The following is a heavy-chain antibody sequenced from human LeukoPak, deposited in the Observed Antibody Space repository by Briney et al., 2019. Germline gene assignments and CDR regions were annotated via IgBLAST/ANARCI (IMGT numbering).Heavy chain of an antibody. D-gene: IGHD6-19*01. Sequence: PSETLSLTCTVSGGSISSSSYYWGWIRQPPGKGLEWIGSIYYSGSTYYNPSLKSRVTISVDTSKNQFSLKLSSVTAADTAVYYCAGQLRGAVASPYSFDYWGQGTLVTVSS. CDR2: IYYSGST. CDR1: GGSISSSSYY. CDR3: AGQLRGAVASPYSFDY. J-gene: IGHJ4*02. V-gene: IGHV4-39*01.